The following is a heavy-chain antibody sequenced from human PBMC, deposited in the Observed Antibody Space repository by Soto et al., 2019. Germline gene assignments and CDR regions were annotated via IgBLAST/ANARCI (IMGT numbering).Heavy chain of an antibody. CDR2: LFYNGST. D-gene: IGHD6-25*01. CDR1: GDSISSSSYY. V-gene: IGHV4-39*01. J-gene: IGHJ5*02. Sequence: QLQLQESGPGLVKPSETLSLTCSVSGDSISSSSYYWGWIRQPPGKGLEWIGSLFYNGSTYYKPSLKSRVTISADPSKNQFSLKLSSVTAADTAVYYCARQAGQRLAKNWFDPWGQGTLVTVSS. CDR3: ARQAGQRLAKNWFDP.